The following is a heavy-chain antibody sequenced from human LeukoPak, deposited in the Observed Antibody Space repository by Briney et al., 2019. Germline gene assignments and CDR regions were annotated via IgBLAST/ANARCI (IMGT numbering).Heavy chain of an antibody. D-gene: IGHD4-17*01. Sequence: GGSLRLSCAASGFTFSSYAMSWVRQAPGKGLDCASRINDDGRSTTYADSVKGRFTVSRDNSKNTLYLQMNSLRAEDTAVYYCASSFLTTVTPDDYWGQGTLVTVSS. V-gene: IGHV3-74*03. CDR1: GFTFSSYA. CDR2: INDDGRST. J-gene: IGHJ4*02. CDR3: ASSFLTTVTPDDY.